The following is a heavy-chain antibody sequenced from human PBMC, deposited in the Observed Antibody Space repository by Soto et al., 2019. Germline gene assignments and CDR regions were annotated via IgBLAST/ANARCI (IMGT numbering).Heavy chain of an antibody. CDR3: ARDYGDYFDY. J-gene: IGHJ4*02. V-gene: IGHV4-61*08. CDR1: GGSISSGGYY. CDR2: IFYSGST. D-gene: IGHD4-17*01. Sequence: PSETLSLTCTVSGGSISSGGYYWTWIRQHPGKGLEWIGYIFYSGSTNYNPSLKSRVTISVDTSKNQFSLKLSSVTAADTAVYYCARDYGDYFDYWGQGTLVTVSS.